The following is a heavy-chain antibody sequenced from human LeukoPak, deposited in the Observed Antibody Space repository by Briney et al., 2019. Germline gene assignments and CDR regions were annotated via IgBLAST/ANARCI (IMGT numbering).Heavy chain of an antibody. J-gene: IGHJ4*02. V-gene: IGHV3-23*01. Sequence: PGGSLRLSCAASGFTFSNYAVSWVRQAPGKGLEWVSVISGSGGSTYHADSVKGRFTISRDNSNNTLYLQMNSLRAEDTAIYYCAKVRSAVVAAATNYWGQGTLVTVSS. CDR3: AKVRSAVVAAATNY. CDR2: ISGSGGST. CDR1: GFTFSNYA. D-gene: IGHD2-15*01.